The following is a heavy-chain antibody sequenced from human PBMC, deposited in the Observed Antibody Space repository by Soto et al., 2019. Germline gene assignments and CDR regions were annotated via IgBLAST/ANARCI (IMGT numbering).Heavy chain of an antibody. J-gene: IGHJ4*02. CDR1: GFNFGTYA. CDR2: IRGSGGRP. V-gene: IGHV3-23*01. CDR3: AKDYCTRPSCSFDY. Sequence: EVPLLESGGGLVQPGGSLRLSCAASGFNFGTYAMNWVRQAPGKGLEWVSSIRGSGGRPYYADSVKGRFTLSRYNSRNTRYLQMKSLTAEDTAVYYCAKDYCTRPSCSFDYWGQGTLVTVSS. D-gene: IGHD2-2*01.